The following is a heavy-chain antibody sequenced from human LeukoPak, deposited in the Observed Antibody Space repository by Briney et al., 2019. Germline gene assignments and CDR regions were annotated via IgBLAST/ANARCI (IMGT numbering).Heavy chain of an antibody. Sequence: GASVKVSCKVSGYTLTELSMHWVRQAPGKGLEWMGGFDPEDGETIYAQKFQGRVTMTEDTSTDTAYMELSSLRSEDTAVYYCATNSRYSSGWYGPGGWFDPWGQGTLVTVSS. CDR3: ATNSRYSSGWYGPGGWFDP. V-gene: IGHV1-24*01. CDR2: FDPEDGET. CDR1: GYTLTELS. D-gene: IGHD6-19*01. J-gene: IGHJ5*02.